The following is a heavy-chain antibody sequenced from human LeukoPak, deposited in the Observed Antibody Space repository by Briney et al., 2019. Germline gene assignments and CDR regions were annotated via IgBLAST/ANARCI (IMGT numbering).Heavy chain of an antibody. D-gene: IGHD2-8*01. Sequence: GGSLTLSCAGSGCTFSSYAMSWVRQAPGQGQDWVSAISDSGDYTSYADCVRGRFTISRDNSRNTLYLQMISLRPEDTAVYYCAKDTSIGKYCTNGVCSPFDYWGQGTLVTVSS. V-gene: IGHV3-23*01. J-gene: IGHJ4*02. CDR2: ISDSGDYT. CDR3: AKDTSIGKYCTNGVCSPFDY. CDR1: GCTFSSYA.